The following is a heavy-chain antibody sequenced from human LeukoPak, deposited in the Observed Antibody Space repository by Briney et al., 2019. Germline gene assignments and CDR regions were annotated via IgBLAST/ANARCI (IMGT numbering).Heavy chain of an antibody. D-gene: IGHD5-18*01. Sequence: GGSLRLSCAASGFTFSSYSMNWVRQAPGKGLGWVSSISSSSSYIYYADSVKGRFTISRDNAKNSLYPQMNSLRAEDTAVYYCARDSLWVDTAMVTFDYWGQGTLVTVSS. J-gene: IGHJ4*02. V-gene: IGHV3-21*01. CDR3: ARDSLWVDTAMVTFDY. CDR2: ISSSSSYI. CDR1: GFTFSSYS.